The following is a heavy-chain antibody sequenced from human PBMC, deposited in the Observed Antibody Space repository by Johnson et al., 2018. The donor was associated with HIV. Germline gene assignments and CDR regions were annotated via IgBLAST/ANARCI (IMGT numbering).Heavy chain of an antibody. J-gene: IGHJ3*02. D-gene: IGHD2-15*01. Sequence: VQLVESGGGVVQPGRSLRLSCAASGFVFNNYALHWVRQAPGQGLEWVAVISYDGRNNNYADSVKGRFTISRDSAINTLFLQMNKVRLEYTAVYYCVTGIEDVLNYIGFDIGCRGISVAGSS. CDR2: ISYDGRNN. CDR1: GFVFNNYA. CDR3: VTGIEDVLNYIGFDI. V-gene: IGHV3-30*03.